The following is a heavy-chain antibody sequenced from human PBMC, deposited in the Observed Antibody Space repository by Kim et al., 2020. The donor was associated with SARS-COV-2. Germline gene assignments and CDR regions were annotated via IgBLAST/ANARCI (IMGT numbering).Heavy chain of an antibody. Sequence: GGSLRLSCEASGFTFSNYAISWVRQAPGKGLEWVSAISGSGDSTHYADSVKGRFTISRDNSKNSLFLHMNGLRVEDTALYYCAQDRYASSWNFFDNWGRG. J-gene: IGHJ4*02. CDR1: GFTFSNYA. CDR2: ISGSGDST. V-gene: IGHV3-23*01. D-gene: IGHD2-2*01. CDR3: AQDRYASSWNFFDN.